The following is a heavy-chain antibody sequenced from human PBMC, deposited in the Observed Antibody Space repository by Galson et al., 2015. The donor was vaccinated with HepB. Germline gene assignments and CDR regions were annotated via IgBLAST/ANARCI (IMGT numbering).Heavy chain of an antibody. CDR1: GFTFSSYA. V-gene: IGHV3-64D*09. J-gene: IGHJ4*02. CDR3: VKDPVPLFGVVIINGYFDY. CDR2: ISSNGGST. D-gene: IGHD3-3*01. Sequence: SLRLSCAASGFTFSSYAMHWVRQAPGKGLEYVPAISSNGGSTYYADSVKGRFTISRDNSKNTLYLQMSSLRAEDTAVYYCVKDPVPLFGVVIINGYFDYWGQGTLVTVSS.